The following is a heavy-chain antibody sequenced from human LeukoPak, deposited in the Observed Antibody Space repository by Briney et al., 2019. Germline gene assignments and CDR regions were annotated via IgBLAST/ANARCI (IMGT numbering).Heavy chain of an antibody. J-gene: IGHJ4*02. CDR1: GFTFTDYW. Sequence: PGGSLRFSCAASGFTFTDYWMYWVRQVPGKGLGWVSIINTDTRGTYYADSVKGRFTISRDNAKSTLYLQMDSLRAEDTAVYYCARAGAYHFDNWGQGTLVTVSS. CDR2: INTDTRGT. D-gene: IGHD3-16*01. V-gene: IGHV3-74*01. CDR3: ARAGAYHFDN.